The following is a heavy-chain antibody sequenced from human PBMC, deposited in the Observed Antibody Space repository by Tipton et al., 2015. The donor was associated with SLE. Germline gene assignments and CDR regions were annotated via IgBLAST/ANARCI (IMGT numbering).Heavy chain of an antibody. CDR1: GFTFSSYS. Sequence: SLRLSCAASGFTFSSYSMNWVRQAPGKGLEWVSSISSSSSYIYYADSVKGRFTISRDNAKNSLYLQMNSLRAEDTAVYYCARDLQLGNNAFDIWGQGTMVTVSS. J-gene: IGHJ3*02. V-gene: IGHV3-21*04. CDR2: ISSSSSYI. CDR3: ARDLQLGNNAFDI. D-gene: IGHD7-27*01.